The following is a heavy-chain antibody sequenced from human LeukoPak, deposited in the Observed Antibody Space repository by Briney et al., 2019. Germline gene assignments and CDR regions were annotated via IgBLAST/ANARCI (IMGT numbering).Heavy chain of an antibody. CDR3: TRDSIAVAGDYYYYYMDV. CDR2: IYYSGST. J-gene: IGHJ6*03. CDR1: GGSISSYY. D-gene: IGHD6-19*01. V-gene: IGHV4-59*01. Sequence: PSETLSLTCTVSGGSISSYYWSWIRQPPGKGLEWIGYIYYSGSTNYNPSLKSQVTISVDTSKNQFSLKLSSVTAADTAVYYCTRDSIAVAGDYYYYYMDVWGKGTTVTVSS.